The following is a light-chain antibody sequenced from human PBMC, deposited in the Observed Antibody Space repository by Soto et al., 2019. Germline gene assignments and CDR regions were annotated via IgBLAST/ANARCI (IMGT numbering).Light chain of an antibody. J-gene: IGKJ4*01. Sequence: EIVLTQSPATLSLSPGEGATLSCRASQSVSSYLAWYQQKPGQAPRVLIYDASDRATGIPARFRGSGSGTDFTLTISSLEPEDSAVYYCQQRSDWPLTFGGGTKVDIK. CDR3: QQRSDWPLT. CDR2: DAS. V-gene: IGKV3-11*01. CDR1: QSVSSY.